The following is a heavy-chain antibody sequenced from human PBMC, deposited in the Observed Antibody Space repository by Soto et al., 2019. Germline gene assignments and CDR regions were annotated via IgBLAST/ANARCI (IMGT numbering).Heavy chain of an antibody. CDR1: GGSSRSYY. CDR3: ARAETSGIHHFDY. CDR2: VYYSGST. J-gene: IGHJ4*02. V-gene: IGHV4-59*01. D-gene: IGHD6-13*01. Sequence: SETRSRTCPVSGGSSRSYYCSWIRQPPGKGLECMGYVYYSGSTNYNPSLKSLGTISVDTSKNQISLRLKSVTAADTAVDYCARAETSGIHHFDYWGQGSLVTTSS.